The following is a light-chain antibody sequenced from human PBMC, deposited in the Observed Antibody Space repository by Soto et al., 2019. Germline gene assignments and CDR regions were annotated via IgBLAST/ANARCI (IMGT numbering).Light chain of an antibody. J-gene: IGLJ2*01. CDR2: DDN. CDR1: SSNIANNL. Sequence: QSVLTQPPSVSAAPGQMVTISCSGSSSNIANNLVAWYQQVPGTAPRLLIYDDNKRPSGIPDRFFGFKSGASAALGITGLQTGDEADYYCGAWDNNLSARLFGGGTKVTVL. CDR3: GAWDNNLSARL. V-gene: IGLV1-51*01.